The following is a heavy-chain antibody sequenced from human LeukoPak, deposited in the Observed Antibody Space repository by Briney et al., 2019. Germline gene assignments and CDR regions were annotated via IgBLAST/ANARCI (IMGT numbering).Heavy chain of an antibody. CDR3: ARPPWELLYYFDY. V-gene: IGHV3-23*01. J-gene: IGHJ4*02. Sequence: GGSLRLSCAASGFTFSSYAMSWVRQAPGKGLEWVSTISGSGGSTYYADSVKGRFTISRDNSKNTLYLQMNSLRAEDTAVYYCARPPWELLYYFDYWGQGTLVTVSS. CDR2: ISGSGGST. D-gene: IGHD1-26*01. CDR1: GFTFSSYA.